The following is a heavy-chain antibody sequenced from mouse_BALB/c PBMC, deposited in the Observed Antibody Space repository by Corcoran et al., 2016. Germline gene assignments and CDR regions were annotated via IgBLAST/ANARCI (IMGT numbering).Heavy chain of an antibody. Sequence: EVQLQASGAVLVKHGASVKISYKTSGYTFTEYSMHWVKQGPGKSLEWIGGIHPNIGGASYNQKFKGKATLTVDKFSSTAYMELRSLTSEDSAVYYCARERYDYASSYWGQGTLVTVS. V-gene: IGHV1-18*01. J-gene: IGHJ3*01. CDR2: IHPNIGGA. CDR1: GYTFTEYS. D-gene: IGHD2-4*01. CDR3: ARERYDYASSY.